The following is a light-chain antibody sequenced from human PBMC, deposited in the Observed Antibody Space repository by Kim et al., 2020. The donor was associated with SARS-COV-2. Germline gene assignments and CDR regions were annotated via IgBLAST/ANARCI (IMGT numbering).Light chain of an antibody. CDR3: QSYDNNNQV. J-gene: IGLJ3*02. CDR2: ENN. Sequence: GKTVTISCTGSRGSIASNYVQWYQQRPGSAPTTVIYENNQRPSGVPDRFSGSIDSSSNSASLTSSGLKTEDEADYYCQSYDNNNQVFGGGTKLTVL. V-gene: IGLV6-57*02. CDR1: RGSIASNY.